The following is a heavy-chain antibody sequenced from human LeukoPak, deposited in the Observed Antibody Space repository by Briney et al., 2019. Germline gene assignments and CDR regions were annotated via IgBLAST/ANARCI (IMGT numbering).Heavy chain of an antibody. CDR3: ARAPVDSSSSGTFDC. J-gene: IGHJ4*02. Sequence: ASVKVSCKASGYTFTGYYMHWVRQAPGQGLEWMGWINPNSGGTNYAQKFQGRVTMTRDTSISTAYMELSRLRSDDTAVYYCARAPVDSSSSGTFDCWGQGTLVTVSS. D-gene: IGHD6-6*01. CDR1: GYTFTGYY. CDR2: INPNSGGT. V-gene: IGHV1-2*02.